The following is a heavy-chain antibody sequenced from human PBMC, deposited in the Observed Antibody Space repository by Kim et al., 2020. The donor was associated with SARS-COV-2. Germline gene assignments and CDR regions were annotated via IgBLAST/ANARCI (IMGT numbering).Heavy chain of an antibody. V-gene: IGHV3-13*01. CDR1: GFTFSSYD. Sequence: GGSLRLSCAASGFTFSSYDMHWVRQATGKGLEWVSAIGTAGDTYYPGSVKGRFTISRENAKNSLYLQMNSLRAGDTAVYYCARGYIWGYYMDVWGKGTTVTVSS. CDR3: ARGYIWGYYMDV. J-gene: IGHJ6*03. CDR2: IGTAGDT. D-gene: IGHD3-16*01.